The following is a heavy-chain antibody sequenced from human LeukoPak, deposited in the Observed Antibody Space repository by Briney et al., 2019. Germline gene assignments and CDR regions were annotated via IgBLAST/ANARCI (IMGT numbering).Heavy chain of an antibody. Sequence: GGSLRLSCAASGFTFSSYAMSWVRQAPGKGLEWVSAISGSGGSTYYADSVKGRFTISRDNSKNTLYLQMNSLRAEDTAVYYCAKAARLLWFGEFTSPYWGQGTLVTVSS. D-gene: IGHD3-10*01. CDR3: AKAARLLWFGEFTSPY. V-gene: IGHV3-23*01. CDR2: ISGSGGST. CDR1: GFTFSSYA. J-gene: IGHJ4*02.